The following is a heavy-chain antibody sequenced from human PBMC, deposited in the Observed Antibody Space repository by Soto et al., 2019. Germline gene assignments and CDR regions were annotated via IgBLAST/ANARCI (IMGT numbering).Heavy chain of an antibody. Sequence: TLSLTCTVSAGSISTYYWSWIRQPPGKGLEWIGYVYYGGNTNYHPSLKSRVTISVDTSKNQFSLNLRSVTAADTAVYYCARAYSGYDLDYWGQGIQVTVSS. CDR1: AGSISTYY. D-gene: IGHD5-12*01. CDR2: VYYGGNT. J-gene: IGHJ4*02. V-gene: IGHV4-59*01. CDR3: ARAYSGYDLDY.